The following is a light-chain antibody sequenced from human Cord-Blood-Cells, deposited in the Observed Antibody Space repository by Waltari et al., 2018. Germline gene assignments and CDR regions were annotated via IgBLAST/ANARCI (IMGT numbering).Light chain of an antibody. CDR1: CSDVGGYNY. J-gene: IGLJ3*02. V-gene: IGLV2-14*03. CDR3: SSYTSSSTWV. Sequence: SALTQPASVSGSPGQSITISCTGTCSDVGGYNYVSWYQQHPGKAPKLMIYDVSNRPSGVSNRFSGSKSGNTASLTISGLQAEDEADYYCSSYTSSSTWVFGGGTKLTVL. CDR2: DVS.